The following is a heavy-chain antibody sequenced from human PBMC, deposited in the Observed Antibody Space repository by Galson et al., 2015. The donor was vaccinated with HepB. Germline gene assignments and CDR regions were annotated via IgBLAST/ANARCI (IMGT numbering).Heavy chain of an antibody. Sequence: SLRLSCAASGFNFDDYAMNWVRQAPGKGLEWVSLISWDGAKTYYADSVKGRFIISRDNRENSLYLQMNSLRVEDTALYYCAKMHDTNGFYYDLGFDHWGQGTLVTVSS. J-gene: IGHJ4*02. CDR1: GFNFDDYA. V-gene: IGHV3-43D*03. D-gene: IGHD3-3*01. CDR3: AKMHDTNGFYYDLGFDH. CDR2: ISWDGAKT.